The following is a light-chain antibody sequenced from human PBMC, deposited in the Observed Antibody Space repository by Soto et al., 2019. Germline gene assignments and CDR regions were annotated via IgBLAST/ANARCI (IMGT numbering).Light chain of an antibody. Sequence: DIQMTQSPSSGSASVGDRVTITCRASQGISGWLAWYQQKPGKAPKLLIYAASSLQSGVPSRFSGSGSGTDFTLSISSLQPEDFATYYCQQANSFPITFGQGTRLEIK. CDR1: QGISGW. CDR3: QQANSFPIT. CDR2: AAS. J-gene: IGKJ5*01. V-gene: IGKV1D-12*01.